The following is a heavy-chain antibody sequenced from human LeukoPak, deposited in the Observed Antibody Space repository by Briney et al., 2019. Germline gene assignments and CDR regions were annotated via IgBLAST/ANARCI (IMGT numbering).Heavy chain of an antibody. J-gene: IGHJ6*03. CDR2: IYTSGST. CDR3: AREVRYCSSTSCYSGDYYYYMDV. CDR1: GGSISSYY. V-gene: IGHV4-4*07. D-gene: IGHD2-2*01. Sequence: SETLSLTCTVSGGSISSYYWSWIRQPAGKGLEWIGRIYTSGSTNYNPSLKSRVTMSVDTSKNQFSLKLSSVTAADTAVYYCAREVRYCSSTSCYSGDYYYYMDVWGKGTTVTVSS.